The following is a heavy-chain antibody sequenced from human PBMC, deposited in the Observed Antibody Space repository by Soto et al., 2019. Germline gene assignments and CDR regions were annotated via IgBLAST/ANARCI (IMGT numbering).Heavy chain of an antibody. Sequence: QVQLVQSGTEVKKPGSSVKVSCKASGGTFRNYPINWVRQAPGQGLEWMGSIFPLTDIPDYSQNFTPRLTISADKSTSTAYMELSSLTSDDTAMYFCARGPLVVLNYFESWGQGTLVTVSS. V-gene: IGHV1-69*02. J-gene: IGHJ4*02. CDR2: IFPLTDIP. CDR1: GGTFRNYP. CDR3: ARGPLVVLNYFES.